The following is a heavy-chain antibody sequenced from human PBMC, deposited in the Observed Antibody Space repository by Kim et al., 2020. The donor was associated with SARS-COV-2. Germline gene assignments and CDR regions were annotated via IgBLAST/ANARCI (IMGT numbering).Heavy chain of an antibody. V-gene: IGHV1-69*13. J-gene: IGHJ6*02. CDR1: GGTFSSYA. CDR2: IIPIFGTA. CDR3: ARTTGSESAYGSGYGMDV. Sequence: SVKVSCKASGGTFSSYAISWVRQAPGQGLEWMGGIIPIFGTANYAQKFQGRVTITADESTSTAYMELSSLRSEDTAVYYCARTTGSESAYGSGYGMDVWGQGTTVTVSS. D-gene: IGHD3-10*01.